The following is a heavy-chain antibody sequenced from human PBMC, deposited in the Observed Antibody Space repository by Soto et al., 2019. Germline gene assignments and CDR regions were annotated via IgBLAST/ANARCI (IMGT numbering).Heavy chain of an antibody. CDR2: ISYDGSNK. CDR3: ARGVVPAAYYYYGMDV. D-gene: IGHD2-2*01. CDR1: GFTFSSYA. J-gene: IGHJ6*02. V-gene: IGHV3-30-3*01. Sequence: PGGSLRLSCAASGFTFSSYAMHWVRQAPGKGLEWVAVISYDGSNKYYADSVKGRFTISRDNSKNTLYLQMNSLGAEDTAVYYCARGVVPAAYYYYGMDVWGQGTTVTVSS.